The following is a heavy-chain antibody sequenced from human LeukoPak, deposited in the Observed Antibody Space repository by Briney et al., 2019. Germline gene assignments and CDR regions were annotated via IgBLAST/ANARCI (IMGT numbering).Heavy chain of an antibody. V-gene: IGHV3-23*01. J-gene: IGHJ4*02. CDR1: EFDFSSHA. CDR2: ISISGSKT. CDR3: AREPIDGDCQFDY. Sequence: GGSLRLSCAASEFDFSSHAMTWVRQAPGKGLEWVSAISISGSKTYYADSVKDRFTISRDDSKSTVFLQMNSLRAEDTALYYCAREPIDGDCQFDYWGQGTLVTVSS. D-gene: IGHD2-21*02.